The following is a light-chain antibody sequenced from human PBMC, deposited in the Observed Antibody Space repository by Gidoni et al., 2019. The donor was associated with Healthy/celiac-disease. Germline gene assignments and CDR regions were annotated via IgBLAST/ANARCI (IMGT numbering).Light chain of an antibody. CDR1: QGISSY. CDR3: QQLNSYPT. Sequence: DLQLTQSPSFLSASVGDRVTITCRASQGISSYLAWYQQKPGKAPKLLIYAASTLQSGVPSRFSGSGSGKEFTLTISSLQPEDFATYYGQQLNSYPTFGQGTRLEIK. V-gene: IGKV1-9*01. J-gene: IGKJ5*01. CDR2: AAS.